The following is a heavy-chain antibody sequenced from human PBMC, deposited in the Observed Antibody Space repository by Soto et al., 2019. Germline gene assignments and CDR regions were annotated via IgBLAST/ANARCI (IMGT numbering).Heavy chain of an antibody. D-gene: IGHD6-19*01. CDR2: INSDGSST. CDR1: GFTFSSYW. V-gene: IGHV3-74*01. Sequence: GGSLRLSCAASGFTFSSYWMHWVRQAPGKGLVWVSRINSDGSSTSYADSVKGRFTISRDNAKNTLYLQMNSLRAEDTAVYYCAGGWYANWFDPWGQGTLVTVSS. CDR3: AGGWYANWFDP. J-gene: IGHJ5*02.